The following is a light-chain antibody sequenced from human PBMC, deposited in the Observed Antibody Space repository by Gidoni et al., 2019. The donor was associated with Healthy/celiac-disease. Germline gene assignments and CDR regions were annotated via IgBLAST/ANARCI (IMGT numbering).Light chain of an antibody. CDR3: QQDNNWPSET. Sequence: IVMTKSPATLSVSRGERANLSCRASQSVSSNLAWYQQKPGQAPRLLIYGSSTRATGIPARFRGSGSGTEFTLNISSMQSEDLVVYYCQQDNNWPSETFGQGTKVEIK. CDR2: GSS. CDR1: QSVSSN. V-gene: IGKV3-15*01. J-gene: IGKJ1*01.